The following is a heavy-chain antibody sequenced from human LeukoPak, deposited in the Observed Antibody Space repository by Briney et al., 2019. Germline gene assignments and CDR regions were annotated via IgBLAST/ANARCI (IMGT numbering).Heavy chain of an antibody. Sequence: GSLRLSCAASGFTFSDYYMSWIRQPPGKGLEWIGSIYYSGTTYYNPSLKSRVTISVDTSKNQFSLKLSSVTAADTAVYYCAREGGSYDSSGYYSLYYYFDYWGQGTLVTVSS. CDR2: IYYSGTT. V-gene: IGHV4-38-2*02. D-gene: IGHD3-22*01. CDR1: GFTFSDYY. J-gene: IGHJ4*02. CDR3: AREGGSYDSSGYYSLYYYFDY.